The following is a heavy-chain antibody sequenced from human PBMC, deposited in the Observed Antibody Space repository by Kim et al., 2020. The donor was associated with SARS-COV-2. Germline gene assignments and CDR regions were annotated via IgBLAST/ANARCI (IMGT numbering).Heavy chain of an antibody. CDR3: ARDPAPPFNIAAAGTFDY. CDR2: ISSSGSTI. D-gene: IGHD6-13*01. V-gene: IGHV3-11*01. Sequence: GGSLRLSCAASGFTFSDYYMSWIRQAPGKGLEWVSYISSSGSTIYYADSVKGRFTISRDNAKNSLYLQMNSLRAEDTAVYYCARDPAPPFNIAAAGTFDYWGQGTLVTVSS. CDR1: GFTFSDYY. J-gene: IGHJ4*02.